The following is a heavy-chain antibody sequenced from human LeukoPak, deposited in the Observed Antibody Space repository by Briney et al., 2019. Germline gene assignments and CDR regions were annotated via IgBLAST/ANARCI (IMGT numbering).Heavy chain of an antibody. CDR1: GFTFSSYG. V-gene: IGHV3-30*18. CDR2: ISYDGSNK. D-gene: IGHD2-15*01. Sequence: PGRSLRLSCAASGFTFSSYGMHWVRQAPGKGLEWVAVISYDGSNKYYADSVKGRFTISRDNSKNTLYLQMNSLRAEDTAVYYCAKEEDNYLPHWGQGTLVTVSS. J-gene: IGHJ1*01. CDR3: AKEEDNYLPH.